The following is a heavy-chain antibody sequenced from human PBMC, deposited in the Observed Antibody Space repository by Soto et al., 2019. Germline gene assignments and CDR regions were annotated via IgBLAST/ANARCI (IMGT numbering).Heavy chain of an antibody. CDR2: IYYSGST. J-gene: IGHJ4*02. Sequence: SETLSLTCTVSGGSISSYYWSWIRQPPGKGLEWIGYIYYSGSTNYNPSLKSRVTISVDTSKNQFSLKLSSVTAADTAVYYCARVEMERDQNFIPRSYYFDYWGQGTLVTVSS. CDR1: GGSISSYY. CDR3: ARVEMERDQNFIPRSYYFDY. D-gene: IGHD2-2*02. V-gene: IGHV4-59*01.